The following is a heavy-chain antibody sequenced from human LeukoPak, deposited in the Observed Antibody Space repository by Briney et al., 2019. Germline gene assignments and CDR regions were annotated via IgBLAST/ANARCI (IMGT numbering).Heavy chain of an antibody. CDR3: SKWGDYDVLTGYYDSDF. V-gene: IGHV3-23*01. D-gene: IGHD3-9*01. Sequence: GASLRLSCAASEFTFNNYAMSWVRQAPGKGLEWVSAILGSGRSAYYADSVKGRFTISRDNSKNSLFLQMNSLRVEDTALYYCSKWGDYDVLTGYYDSDFWGRGTLVTVSA. CDR1: EFTFNNYA. J-gene: IGHJ4*02. CDR2: ILGSGRSA.